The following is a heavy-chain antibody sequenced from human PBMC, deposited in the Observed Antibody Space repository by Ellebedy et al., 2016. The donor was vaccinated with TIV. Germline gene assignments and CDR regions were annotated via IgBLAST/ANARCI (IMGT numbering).Heavy chain of an antibody. D-gene: IGHD3-3*01. J-gene: IGHJ4*02. CDR2: ISGSGGST. V-gene: IGHV3-23*01. Sequence: GESLKISXAASGFTFSSYAMSWVRQAPGKGLEWVSAISGSGGSTYYADSVKGRFTISRDNSKNTLYLQMNSLRAEDTAVYYCAALWSGYHDYWGQGTLVTVSS. CDR3: AALWSGYHDY. CDR1: GFTFSSYA.